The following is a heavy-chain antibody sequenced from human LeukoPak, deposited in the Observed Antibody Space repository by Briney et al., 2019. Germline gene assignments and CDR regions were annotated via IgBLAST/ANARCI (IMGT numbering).Heavy chain of an antibody. Sequence: ASVKVSCKASGYTFTGYYMHWVRQAPRQGLEWMGWINPNSGGTNYAQKFQGRVTMARDTSISTAYMELSRLRSDDTAVYYCARAPYSSGWLVDYWGQGTLVTVSS. D-gene: IGHD6-19*01. CDR2: INPNSGGT. CDR3: ARAPYSSGWLVDY. V-gene: IGHV1-2*02. CDR1: GYTFTGYY. J-gene: IGHJ4*02.